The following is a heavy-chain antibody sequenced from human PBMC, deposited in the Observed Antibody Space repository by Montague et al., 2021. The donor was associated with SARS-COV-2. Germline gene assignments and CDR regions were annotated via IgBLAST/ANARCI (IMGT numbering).Heavy chain of an antibody. CDR1: GGSISSSNYY. D-gene: IGHD3-10*01. CDR2: MYYSGST. J-gene: IGHJ6*02. V-gene: IGHV4-39*07. CDR3: ARDDIVLQGVTRGMDV. Sequence: SETLSLTCTVSGGSISSSNYYWGWIRQPPGKGLEWIGNMYYSGSTYYNPSLKSRVTISMDTSKNQFSLKLSSVTDADTAVYYCARDDIVLQGVTRGMDVWGQGTRVTVSS.